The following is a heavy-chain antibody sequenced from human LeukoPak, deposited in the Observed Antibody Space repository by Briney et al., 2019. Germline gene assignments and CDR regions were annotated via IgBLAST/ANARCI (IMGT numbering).Heavy chain of an antibody. Sequence: GGSLRLSCAASGFTFSSYAMSWVRQAPGKALEWVSSISSTSRFMFYPDSLRGRFTIFRDNAQNSLYLQMNSLRVEDTATYYCATIAATGLRDALDIWGQGTMVTVSS. J-gene: IGHJ3*02. D-gene: IGHD6-13*01. V-gene: IGHV3-21*01. CDR3: ATIAATGLRDALDI. CDR1: GFTFSSYA. CDR2: ISSTSRFM.